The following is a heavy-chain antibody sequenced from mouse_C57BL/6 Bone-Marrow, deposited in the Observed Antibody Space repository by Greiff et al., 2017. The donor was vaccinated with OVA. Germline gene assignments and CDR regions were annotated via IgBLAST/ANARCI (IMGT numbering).Heavy chain of an antibody. CDR3: TTVGTSCYYGSGYRYFGG. D-gene: IGHD1-1*01. V-gene: IGHV14-4*01. J-gene: IGHJ1*03. CDR1: GFTFKDYY. CDR2: IDPENGAT. Sequence: EVHLVESGAELVRPGASVKLSCTASGFTFKDYYMHWVKQRPEQGLEWIGWIDPENGATDYASKFQGKATITADTSSNTTYLQLSSLTSEGTAVYYSTTVGTSCYYGSGYRYFGGRGTGTTVTVAT.